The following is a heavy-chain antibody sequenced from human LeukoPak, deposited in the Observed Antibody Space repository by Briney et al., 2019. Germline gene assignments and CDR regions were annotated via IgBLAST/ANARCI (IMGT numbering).Heavy chain of an antibody. Sequence: TGGSLRLSCAASGFTFSSYGMNWVRQAPGKGLEWVSAISGRDDSTYYADSVKVRFTISRDNSKNTLYLLMNSLRAEDTAVYFCATPPGLRANNWGQGTLVTVSS. J-gene: IGHJ4*02. CDR3: ATPPGLRANN. V-gene: IGHV3-23*01. D-gene: IGHD3-16*01. CDR2: ISGRDDST. CDR1: GFTFSSYG.